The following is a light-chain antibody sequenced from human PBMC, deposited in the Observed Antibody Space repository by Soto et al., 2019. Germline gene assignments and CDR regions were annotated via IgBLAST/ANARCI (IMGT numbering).Light chain of an antibody. Sequence: EIVLNQSPATLSLSPGERATLSCRASQSISNNLAWYQQKPGQAPRLVIYSASNRATGIPDRFSGSGSGTDFTLTISSLEPEDFAVYYCQQRSNWPITFGQATLLEI. V-gene: IGKV3-11*01. J-gene: IGKJ5*01. CDR1: QSISNN. CDR3: QQRSNWPIT. CDR2: SAS.